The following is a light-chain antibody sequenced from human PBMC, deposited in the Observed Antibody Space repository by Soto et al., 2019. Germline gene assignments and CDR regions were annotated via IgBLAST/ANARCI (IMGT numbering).Light chain of an antibody. CDR2: GAS. Sequence: EIVLTQSPGTLSLSPGERATLSCRASQSVSSSYLAWYQQKSGQAPRLLIYGASSRATGVPDRFRGSGSGTDFTLTISRLEAEDFALYYCHQYGSSPFTFGQGTRPEIK. V-gene: IGKV3-20*01. J-gene: IGKJ5*01. CDR3: HQYGSSPFT. CDR1: QSVSSSY.